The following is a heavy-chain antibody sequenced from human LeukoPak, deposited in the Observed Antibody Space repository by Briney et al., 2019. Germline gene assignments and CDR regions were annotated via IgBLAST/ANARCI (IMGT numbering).Heavy chain of an antibody. Sequence: GGSLRLSCAASGFTFSSYGMHRVRQAPGKGLEWVAFIRYDGSNKYYADSVKGRFTISRDNSKNTLYLQMNSLRAEDTAVYYCARTQTEYSYGHPYCFDYWGRGTLVTVSS. D-gene: IGHD5-18*01. CDR1: GFTFSSYG. CDR3: ARTQTEYSYGHPYCFDY. V-gene: IGHV3-30*02. J-gene: IGHJ4*02. CDR2: IRYDGSNK.